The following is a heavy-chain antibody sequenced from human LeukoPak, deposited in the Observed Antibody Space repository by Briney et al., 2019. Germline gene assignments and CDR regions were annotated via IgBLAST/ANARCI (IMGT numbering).Heavy chain of an antibody. J-gene: IGHJ4*02. D-gene: IGHD2-8*01. Sequence: GGSLRLSCGASGFTFSNAWTTWVRQAPGKGLEWVGRIKSKTDGGTTDYAAPVKGRFIISRDDSKDTLFLQMNSLKTEDTAVYYCTTYPMVYAMNYWGQGTLVTVSS. CDR1: GFTFSNAW. V-gene: IGHV3-15*01. CDR2: IKSKTDGGTT. CDR3: TTYPMVYAMNY.